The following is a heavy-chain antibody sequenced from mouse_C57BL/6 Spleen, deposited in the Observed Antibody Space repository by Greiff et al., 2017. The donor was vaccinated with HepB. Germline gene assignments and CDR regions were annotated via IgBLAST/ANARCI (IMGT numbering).Heavy chain of an antibody. Sequence: VQLKESEGGLVQPGSSMKLSCTASGFTFSDYYMAWVRQVPEKGLEWVANINYDGSSTYYLDSLKSRFIISRDNAKNILYLQMSSLKSEDTATYYCARDGGDYDRGAMDYWGQGTSVTVSS. V-gene: IGHV5-16*01. J-gene: IGHJ4*01. CDR3: ARDGGDYDRGAMDY. D-gene: IGHD2-4*01. CDR2: INYDGSST. CDR1: GFTFSDYY.